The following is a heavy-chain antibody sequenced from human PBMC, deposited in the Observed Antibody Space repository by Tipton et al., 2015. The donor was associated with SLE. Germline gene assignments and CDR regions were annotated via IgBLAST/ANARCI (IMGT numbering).Heavy chain of an antibody. CDR2: IYHSGST. CDR3: AREKWGGAFDI. D-gene: IGHD1-26*01. Sequence: TLSLTCAVSGGSISSSNWWSWVRQPPGKGLEWIGEIYHSGSTNYNPSLKSRVTISVDTSKNQFSLKLSSVTAADTAVYYCAREKWGGAFDIWRQGTRVTVSS. CDR1: GGSISSSNW. V-gene: IGHV4-4*02. J-gene: IGHJ3*02.